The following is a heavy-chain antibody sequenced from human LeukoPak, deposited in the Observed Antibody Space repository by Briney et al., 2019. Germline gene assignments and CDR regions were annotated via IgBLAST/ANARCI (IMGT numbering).Heavy chain of an antibody. CDR3: ARDSITMVRGVTQEGWFDP. D-gene: IGHD3-10*01. Sequence: GASVKVSCKASGGTFSSYAISWVRQASGQGLEWMGGIIPIFGTANYAQKFQGRVTITADESTSTAYMELSSLRSEDTAVYYCARDSITMVRGVTQEGWFDPWGQGTLVTGSS. CDR1: GGTFSSYA. J-gene: IGHJ5*02. V-gene: IGHV1-69*01. CDR2: IIPIFGTA.